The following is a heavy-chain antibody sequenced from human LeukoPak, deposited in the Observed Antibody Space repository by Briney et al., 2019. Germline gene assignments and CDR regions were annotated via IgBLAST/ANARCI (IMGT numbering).Heavy chain of an antibody. CDR2: IYHSGST. V-gene: IGHV4-59*08. J-gene: IGHJ4*02. CDR3: ARRPGNAPFDSSGYYYYFDY. CDR1: GGSISSYY. D-gene: IGHD3-22*01. Sequence: PSETLSLTCTVSGGSISSYYWSWIRQPPGKGLEWIGSIYHSGSTYYNSPLKSRVTISVDTSKNQFSLKLSSVTAADTAVYYCARRPGNAPFDSSGYYYYFDYWGQGTLVTVSS.